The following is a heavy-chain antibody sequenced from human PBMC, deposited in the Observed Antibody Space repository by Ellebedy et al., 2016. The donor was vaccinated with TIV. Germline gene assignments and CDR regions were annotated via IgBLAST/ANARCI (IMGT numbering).Heavy chain of an antibody. J-gene: IGHJ3*02. CDR3: ARYTYYYDSSGSPAFDI. Sequence: SGPTLVXPTQTLTLTCTFSGFSLSTSGMCVSWIRQPPGKALEWLALIDWDDDKYYSTSLKTRLTISKDTSKNQVVLTMTNMDPVDTATYYCARYTYYYDSSGSPAFDIWGQGTMVTVSS. D-gene: IGHD3-22*01. V-gene: IGHV2-70*01. CDR1: GFSLSTSGMC. CDR2: IDWDDDK.